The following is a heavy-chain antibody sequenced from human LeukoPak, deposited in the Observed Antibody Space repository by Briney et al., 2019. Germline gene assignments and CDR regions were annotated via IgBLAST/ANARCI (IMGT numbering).Heavy chain of an antibody. CDR1: GYSFTSHW. CDR2: IYPGDSDT. J-gene: IGHJ4*02. Sequence: GESLKISCKGSGYSFTSHWIGWVRQMPGKGLEWMGIIYPGDSDTKYSPSFQGQVTISADKSISTAYLQWSSLRASDTAIYYCARLPTVDTAILVPFDYWGQGTLVTVSS. CDR3: ARLPTVDTAILVPFDY. D-gene: IGHD5-18*01. V-gene: IGHV5-51*01.